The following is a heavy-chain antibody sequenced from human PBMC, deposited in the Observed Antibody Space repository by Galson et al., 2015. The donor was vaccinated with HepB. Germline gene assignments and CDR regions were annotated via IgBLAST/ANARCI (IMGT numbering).Heavy chain of an antibody. V-gene: IGHV2-5*08. CDR1: GFSLTTSGLS. J-gene: IGHJ4*02. D-gene: IGHD4/OR15-4a*01. CDR2: IYWDDDK. Sequence: PALVKPTQTLTLTCTFSGFSLTTSGLSVGWIRQPPGKALEWLAFIYWDDDKRYSPSLQSRLTITKDTSKNQVVLTMTNMDPVDTATYYCARRRYGTNPFDYWGQGTLITVSS. CDR3: ARRRYGTNPFDY.